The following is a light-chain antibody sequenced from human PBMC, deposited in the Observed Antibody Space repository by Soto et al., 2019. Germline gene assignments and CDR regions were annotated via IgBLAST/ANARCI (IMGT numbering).Light chain of an antibody. J-gene: IGKJ1*01. CDR2: LTS. Sequence: IVLTQSPATLSSFPGDRVTLSCRASQAVNTRLAWYQHKPGQAPRLLIYLTSNRAAGIPARFSGSGSGTDFTLTISDVEPEDCAVYYCHQRQSWPRTFGQGTKVDIK. CDR1: QAVNTR. CDR3: HQRQSWPRT. V-gene: IGKV3-11*01.